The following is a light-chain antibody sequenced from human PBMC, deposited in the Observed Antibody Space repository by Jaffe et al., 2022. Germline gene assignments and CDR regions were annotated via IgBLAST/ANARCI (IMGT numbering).Light chain of an antibody. Sequence: SYELTQPLSVSVALGQTARITCGGNNIGSKNVHWYQQKPGQAPVLVIYRDSNRPSGIPERFSGSNSGNTATLTISRAQAGDEADYYCQVWDSSTLRVVFGGGTKLTVL. J-gene: IGLJ2*01. CDR3: QVWDSSTLRVV. V-gene: IGLV3-9*01. CDR1: NIGSKN. CDR2: RDS.